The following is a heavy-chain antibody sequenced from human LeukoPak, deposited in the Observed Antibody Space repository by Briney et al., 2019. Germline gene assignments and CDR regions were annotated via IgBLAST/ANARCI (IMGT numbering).Heavy chain of an antibody. CDR1: GFTVSSNY. CDR3: ARVVGMVIYG. CDR2: IYSGGST. D-gene: IGHD3-3*01. V-gene: IGHV3-53*01. Sequence: GGSLRLSCAASGFTVSSNYMSWVRRAPGKGLEWVSVIYSGGSTYYADSVKGRFTISRDNSKNTLYLQMNSLRADDTAVYYCARVVGMVIYGWGQGTLVTVSS. J-gene: IGHJ4*02.